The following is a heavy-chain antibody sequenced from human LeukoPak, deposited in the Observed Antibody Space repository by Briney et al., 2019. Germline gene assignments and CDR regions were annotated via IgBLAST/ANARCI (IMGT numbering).Heavy chain of an antibody. Sequence: ASAKLSCKASGYTFTDYYMNWVRQAPGQGLEWMGWIHPNSGGIKYAQKFQGRVTMTRDTSISTAYMELSGLTSDDTAVYYCGRKSANRKTSEFDYWGQGTLVTVSS. J-gene: IGHJ4*02. V-gene: IGHV1-2*02. CDR3: GRKSANRKTSEFDY. D-gene: IGHD1-14*01. CDR2: IHPNSGGI. CDR1: GYTFTDYY.